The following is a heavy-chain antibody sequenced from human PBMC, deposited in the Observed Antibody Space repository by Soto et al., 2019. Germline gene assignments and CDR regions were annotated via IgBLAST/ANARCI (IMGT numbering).Heavy chain of an antibody. V-gene: IGHV1-18*01. J-gene: IGHJ3*02. D-gene: IGHD2-15*01. Sequence: ASVKVSCKASGYTFTSYGISWVRQAPGQGLEWVGWISAYNGNTNYAQKLQGRVTMTTDTSTSTAYMELRSLRSDDTAVYYCARYCSGGSCYSGHDAFDIWGQGTMVTVSS. CDR3: ARYCSGGSCYSGHDAFDI. CDR1: GYTFTSYG. CDR2: ISAYNGNT.